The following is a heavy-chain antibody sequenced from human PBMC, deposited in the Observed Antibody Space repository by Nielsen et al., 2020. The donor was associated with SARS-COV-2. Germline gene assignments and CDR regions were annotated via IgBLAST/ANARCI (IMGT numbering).Heavy chain of an antibody. J-gene: IGHJ6*02. Sequence: GESLKISCAASGFAVSSNYMSWVRQSPVKGLEWVSVLYSGGATHYADSVKGRFTISRDNAKNSLYLQMNSLRAEDTALYYCAKDTTDGYSYGYDYYYYGMDVWGQGTTVTVSS. V-gene: IGHV3-53*05. CDR2: LYSGGAT. CDR1: GFAVSSNY. CDR3: AKDTTDGYSYGYDYYYYGMDV. D-gene: IGHD5-18*01.